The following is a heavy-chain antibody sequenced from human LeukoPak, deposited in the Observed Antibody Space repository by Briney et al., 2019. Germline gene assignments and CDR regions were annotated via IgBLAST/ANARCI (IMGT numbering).Heavy chain of an antibody. CDR3: ARYSRVFGWFDP. D-gene: IGHD4-11*01. CDR1: GDSVTNRNYL. V-gene: IGHV4-39*02. Sequence: SETLSLTCAVSGDSVTNRNYLWGWIRQPPGKGLEWIGNVDNDGRTYYDPSLRGRVTISLDTSKNHFSLNLNFVSDADTAIYYCARYSRVFGWFDPWGRRTLVTVSS. J-gene: IGHJ5*02. CDR2: VDNDGRT.